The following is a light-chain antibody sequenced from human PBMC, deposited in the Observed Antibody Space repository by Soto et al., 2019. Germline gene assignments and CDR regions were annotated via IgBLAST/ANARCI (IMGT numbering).Light chain of an antibody. CDR1: SSNIGAGYD. V-gene: IGLV1-40*01. CDR3: QSYDSSLSGYV. CDR2: GNS. J-gene: IGLJ1*01. Sequence: QLVLTQPPSVSGAPGQRVTISCTGSSSNIGAGYDVHWYQQLPGTAPKLIIYGNSNRPSGVPDRFSGSKSGTSASLAITGLHAEDEADYYCQSYDSSLSGYVFGTGTKLTVL.